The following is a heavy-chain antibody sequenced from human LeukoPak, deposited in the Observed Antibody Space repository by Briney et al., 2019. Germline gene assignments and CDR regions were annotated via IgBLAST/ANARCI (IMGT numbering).Heavy chain of an antibody. CDR1: GFTFTSYY. V-gene: IGHV3-23*01. J-gene: IGHJ4*02. Sequence: GGSLRLSCAASGFTFTSYYMAWVRQAPGKGLEWVSGISGRGVTDYADSVKGRFTISRDNSKNTVYLQMNSLRAEDTAVYYCAKDLNWGGRWGQGTLVTVSS. CDR2: ISGRGVT. CDR3: AKDLNWGGR. D-gene: IGHD3-16*01.